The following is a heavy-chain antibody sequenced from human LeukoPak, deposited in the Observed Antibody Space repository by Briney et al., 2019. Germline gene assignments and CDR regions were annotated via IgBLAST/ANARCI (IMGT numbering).Heavy chain of an antibody. CDR1: GGSISSSSYY. CDR3: ARRIITGTTWFDP. CDR2: IYYSGNT. Sequence: SETLSLTCTVSGGSISSSSYYWGWIRQPPGKGLEWIGGIYYSGNTYYNPSLKSRVTISVNTSKNQFSLKLSSVTAADTAVYYCARRIITGTTWFDPWGQGTLVTVSS. V-gene: IGHV4-39*01. J-gene: IGHJ5*02. D-gene: IGHD1-7*01.